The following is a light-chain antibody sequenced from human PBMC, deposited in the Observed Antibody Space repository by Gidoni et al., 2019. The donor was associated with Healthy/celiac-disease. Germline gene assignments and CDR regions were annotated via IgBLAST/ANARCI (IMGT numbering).Light chain of an antibody. J-gene: IGKJ1*01. V-gene: IGKV1-39*01. CDR3: QQSYSTWS. Sequence: DIQMTQSPSSLSASVGDRVTLTCRASQSISSYLNWYQQKPGKAPQLLIYAASSLQSGVPSRFSGSGSGTDFTLTISSLQPEDFATYYCQQSYSTWSFGQGTKVEIK. CDR1: QSISSY. CDR2: AAS.